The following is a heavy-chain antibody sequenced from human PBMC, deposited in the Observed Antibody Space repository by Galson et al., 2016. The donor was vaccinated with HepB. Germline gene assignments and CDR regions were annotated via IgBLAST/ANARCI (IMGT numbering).Heavy chain of an antibody. D-gene: IGHD6-19*01. CDR1: RFTFSNYS. V-gene: IGHV3-30-3*01. CDR3: AKALGYSSAFSRRQNTGGFDP. CDR2: ISYDGSNE. J-gene: IGHJ5*02. Sequence: SLRLSCAASRFTFSNYSMHWVRQAPGKGLEWVAVISYDGSNEYYADSVKGRFTISRDNSKNTLYLEMNSLRVEDTAVYYCAKALGYSSAFSRRQNTGGFDPWGQGTLVTVSS.